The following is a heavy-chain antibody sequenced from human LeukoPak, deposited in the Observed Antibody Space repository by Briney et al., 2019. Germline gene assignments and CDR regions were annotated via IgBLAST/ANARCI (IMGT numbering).Heavy chain of an antibody. CDR2: ISASRGIT. J-gene: IGHJ4*02. CDR3: ARLRGQMVITYFDY. CDR1: GFNYSSYT. D-gene: IGHD3-22*01. V-gene: IGHV3-48*04. Sequence: GGSLRLSCAASGFNYSSYTMNWVRQAPGMGLEWLSYISASRGITYYADSVKGRFTISRDNAKNSLYLQMNSLRAEDTAVYYCARLRGQMVITYFDYWGRGTLVTVSS.